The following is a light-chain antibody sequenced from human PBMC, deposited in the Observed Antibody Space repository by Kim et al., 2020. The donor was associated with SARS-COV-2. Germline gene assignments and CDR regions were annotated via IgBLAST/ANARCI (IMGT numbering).Light chain of an antibody. V-gene: IGKV4-1*01. J-gene: IGKJ4*01. CDR1: QSVLYSSNNRNY. Sequence: ATINCKSSQSVLYSSNNRNYLAWYQQKPGQPPKLLIYWASTRESGVPYRFSGSGSGTDFTLTISSLQAEDVAVYFCQQYYSSPFTFGGGTKVDIK. CDR3: QQYYSSPFT. CDR2: WAS.